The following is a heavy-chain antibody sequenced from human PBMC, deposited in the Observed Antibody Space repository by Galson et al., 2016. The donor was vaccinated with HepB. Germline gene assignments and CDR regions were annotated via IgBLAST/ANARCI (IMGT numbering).Heavy chain of an antibody. V-gene: IGHV4-39*01. D-gene: IGHD2-8*01. Sequence: SETLSLTCSVSGVSVRSRSFSWVWIRQPPGRGLEWIGNIYYGGSTYYSAPLKSRVSMSIDTSKNQFSLNLSSVTAEDTAVYYCARRGDVGFYCTKNSCRNMFDPWGQGTLVTVSS. CDR3: ARRGDVGFYCTKNSCRNMFDP. CDR2: IYYGGST. CDR1: GVSVRSRSFS. J-gene: IGHJ5*02.